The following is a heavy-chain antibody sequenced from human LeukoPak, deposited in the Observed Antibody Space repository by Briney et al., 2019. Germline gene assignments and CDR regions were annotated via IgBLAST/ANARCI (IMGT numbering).Heavy chain of an antibody. Sequence: AGGSLRLSCAASGFAFSFYAMSWLRQPPGKGLEWVSTTNANSGTTSYAASVRGRFTISRDNSKNTLYLQVNTLRADDTATYYCAKPVSGGLAVTADWFHPWGQGTLVVVSS. J-gene: IGHJ5*01. CDR2: TNANSGTT. D-gene: IGHD6-19*01. V-gene: IGHV3-23*01. CDR1: GFAFSFYA. CDR3: AKPVSGGLAVTADWFHP.